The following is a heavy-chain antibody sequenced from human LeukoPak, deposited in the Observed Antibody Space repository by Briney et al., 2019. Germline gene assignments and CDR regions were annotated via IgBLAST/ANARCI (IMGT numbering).Heavy chain of an antibody. CDR1: GFTVSSDF. CDR2: VYAGGST. J-gene: IGHJ6*02. D-gene: IGHD2/OR15-2a*01. V-gene: IGHV3-66*01. CDR3: ARGNIVYYYGMDV. Sequence: GGSLRLTCAASGFTVSSDFMAWVRQSPGTGLDWVSAVYAGGSTHYADSVKGRFTISRDSSKNTLDLQMNNLRVEDTAVYYCARGNIVYYYGMDVWGQGTTVTVSS.